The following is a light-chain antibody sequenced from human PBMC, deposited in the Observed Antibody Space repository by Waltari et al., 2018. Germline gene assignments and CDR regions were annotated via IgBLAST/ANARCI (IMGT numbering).Light chain of an antibody. J-gene: IGKJ1*01. Sequence: IQMTQSPSALSASVGDRVTISCRASQNIYSNLAWYQQKPGKAPKLLIYAASSLQSGIPSRSSGSGSGTDFTLLISSLQPEDSAAYYCQHYYDNPWTFGQGTKVEIK. CDR2: AAS. CDR1: QNIYSN. CDR3: QHYYDNPWT. V-gene: IGKV1-6*01.